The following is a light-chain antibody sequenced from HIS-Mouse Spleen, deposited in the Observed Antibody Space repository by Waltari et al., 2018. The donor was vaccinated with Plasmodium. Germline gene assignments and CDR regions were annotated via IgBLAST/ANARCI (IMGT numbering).Light chain of an antibody. Sequence: EIVLTQSPDFQSVTPQEKVTITCRASQPIGSILHCYQQKPDQSPKILIKYACQASSGVPSMFSGSGSGTDFTRTINSLEAEDAATYYCHQSSSLPWTFGQGTKVEIK. CDR2: YAC. CDR3: HQSSSLPWT. V-gene: IGKV6-21*01. CDR1: QPIGSI. J-gene: IGKJ1*01.